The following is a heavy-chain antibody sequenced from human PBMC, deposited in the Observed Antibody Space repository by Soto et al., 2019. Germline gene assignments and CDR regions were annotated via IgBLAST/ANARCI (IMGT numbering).Heavy chain of an antibody. D-gene: IGHD6-13*01. CDR2: VSYSGST. J-gene: IGHJ4*02. CDR1: GGSITSHY. Sequence: NPSETLSLTCTVSGGSITSHYWSWIRQPPGKRLEWIGYVSYSGSTNYNPSLKSRVTISTDTSKNQFSLKLSSVTAADTAVYYCARDRAASGQVVIDYWGQGTLVTVSS. CDR3: ARDRAASGQVVIDY. V-gene: IGHV4-59*11.